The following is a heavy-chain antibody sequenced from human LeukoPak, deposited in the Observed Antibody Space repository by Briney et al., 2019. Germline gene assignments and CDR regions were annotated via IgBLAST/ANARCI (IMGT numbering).Heavy chain of an antibody. CDR3: AREGTYDYSTLDY. Sequence: ASVKVSCKASGYTFTGYYLHWVRQAPGXXXEWMGWINPNSGGTNYAQKFQGRVTMTRDTSISTAYMELSRLRSDDTAVYYCAREGTYDYSTLDYWGQGTLVTVSS. CDR2: INPNSGGT. CDR1: GYTFTGYY. J-gene: IGHJ4*02. D-gene: IGHD4-11*01. V-gene: IGHV1-2*02.